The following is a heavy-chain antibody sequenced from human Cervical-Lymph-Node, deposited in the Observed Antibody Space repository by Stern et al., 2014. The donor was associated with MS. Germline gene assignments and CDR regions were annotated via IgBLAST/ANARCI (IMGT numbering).Heavy chain of an antibody. V-gene: IGHV3-15*01. D-gene: IGHD3-3*01. CDR3: TTGYDFYYYGMDV. J-gene: IGHJ6*02. CDR2: IKSKTDGGTT. Sequence: EVHLVESGGGLVKPGGSLRLSCAASGFTFSNAWMSWVRQAPGKGLEWVGRIKSKTDGGTTDYAAPVKGRFTISRDDSKNTLYLQMNSLKTEDTAVYYCTTGYDFYYYGMDVWGQGTTVTVSS. CDR1: GFTFSNAW.